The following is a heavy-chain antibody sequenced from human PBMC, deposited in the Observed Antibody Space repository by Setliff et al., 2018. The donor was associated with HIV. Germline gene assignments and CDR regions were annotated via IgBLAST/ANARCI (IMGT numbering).Heavy chain of an antibody. CDR1: GFTFTTYA. D-gene: IGHD5-12*01. V-gene: IGHV3-64D*09. CDR2: ISSNGGST. Sequence: GGSLRLSCSASGFTFTTYAMHWVRQAPGKGLEYVSAISSNGGSTYYADSVKGRFTISRDNSKNTLYLQMSSLRAEDTAVYYCVKGSNRGYSGYDSPYYYGMDVWGQGTTVTVSS. CDR3: VKGSNRGYSGYDSPYYYGMDV. J-gene: IGHJ6*02.